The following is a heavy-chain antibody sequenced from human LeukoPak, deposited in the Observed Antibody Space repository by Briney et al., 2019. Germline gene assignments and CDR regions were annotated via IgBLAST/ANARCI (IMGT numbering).Heavy chain of an antibody. J-gene: IGHJ4*02. CDR3: ARHQAYYDILTGYYYYPYFDY. D-gene: IGHD3-9*01. CDR2: IYYSGST. CDR1: GGSISSSSYY. Sequence: PSETLSLTCTVSGGSISSSSYYWGWIRQPPGKGLEWIGSIYYSGSTYYNPSLKSRVTISVDTSKNQFSLKLSSVTAADMAVYYCARHQAYYDILTGYYYYPYFDYWGQGTLVTVSS. V-gene: IGHV4-39*01.